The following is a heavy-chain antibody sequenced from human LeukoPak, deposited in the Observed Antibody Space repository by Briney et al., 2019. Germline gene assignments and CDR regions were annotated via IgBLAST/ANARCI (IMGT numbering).Heavy chain of an antibody. CDR2: INPSGGGT. CDR1: GSTFTTYY. CDR3: ASPDYYDSSGYYAPASFDY. Sequence: ASVKVSCKASGSTFTTYYIHWVRQAPGQGLEWMGIINPSGGGTSYAQTSQGRVTMTRDTSTSTVYMELNSLRSEDTAVYYCASPDYYDSSGYYAPASFDYWSQGTLVTVSS. V-gene: IGHV1-46*01. J-gene: IGHJ4*02. D-gene: IGHD3-22*01.